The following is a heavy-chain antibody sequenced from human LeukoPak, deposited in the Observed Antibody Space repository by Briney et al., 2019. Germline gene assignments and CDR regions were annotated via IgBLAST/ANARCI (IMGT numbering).Heavy chain of an antibody. D-gene: IGHD3-22*01. CDR2: INHSGST. Sequence: NPSETLSLTCAVYGGSFSGYYWSWIRQPPGKGLEWIGEINHSGSTNYNPSLKSRVTISVDTSKNQFPLKLSSVTAADTAVYYCARVYYYDSSGYYCRYFDYWGQGTLVTVSS. CDR1: GGSFSGYY. CDR3: ARVYYYDSSGYYCRYFDY. J-gene: IGHJ4*02. V-gene: IGHV4-34*01.